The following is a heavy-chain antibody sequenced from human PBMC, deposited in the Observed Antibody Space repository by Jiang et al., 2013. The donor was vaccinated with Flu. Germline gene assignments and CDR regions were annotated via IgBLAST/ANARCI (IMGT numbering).Heavy chain of an antibody. V-gene: IGHV4-4*07. CDR1: GVSISDDY. CDR3: VRSSVVPYYFHN. J-gene: IGHJ4*02. CDR2: IYIGGRP. D-gene: IGHD2-21*01. Sequence: LLKPSETLSLTCTVSGVSISDDYWAWIRQPAGKGLEWIGRIYIGGRPKYNPSLKSRVTLSVDTSKNQFSLKLGSLTAADTAVYYCVRSSVVPYYFHNWGQGTQVTVSS.